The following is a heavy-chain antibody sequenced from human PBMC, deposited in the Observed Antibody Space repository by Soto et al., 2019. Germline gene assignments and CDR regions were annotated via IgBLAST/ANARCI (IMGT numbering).Heavy chain of an antibody. Sequence: SETLSLTCAVSGGSISRGGYSWSWIRQPPGKVLEWIGYIYHSGSTYYNPSLKSRVTISVDRSKNQFSLKLSSVTAADTAVYYCARAHDSSGYYGKKDAFDIWGQGTMVT. CDR1: GGSISRGGYS. V-gene: IGHV4-30-2*01. CDR3: ARAHDSSGYYGKKDAFDI. J-gene: IGHJ3*02. CDR2: IYHSGST. D-gene: IGHD3-22*01.